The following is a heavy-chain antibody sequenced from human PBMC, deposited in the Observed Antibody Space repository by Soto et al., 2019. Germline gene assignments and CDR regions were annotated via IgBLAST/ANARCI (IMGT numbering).Heavy chain of an antibody. V-gene: IGHV3-23*01. D-gene: IGHD3-3*01. CDR2: ISGSGGST. CDR1: GFTFSSYA. Sequence: EVQLLESGGGLVQPGGSLRLSCAASGFTFSSYAMTWVRQAPGKGLEWVSAISGSGGSTYYADSVKGRFTISRDNSKNTLYLQMNSLRAEDTAVYYCAKPYDFWSGYYDNWFDPWGQGTLVTVSS. J-gene: IGHJ5*02. CDR3: AKPYDFWSGYYDNWFDP.